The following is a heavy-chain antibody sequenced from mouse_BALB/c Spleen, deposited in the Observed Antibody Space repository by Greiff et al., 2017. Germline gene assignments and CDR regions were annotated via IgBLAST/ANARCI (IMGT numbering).Heavy chain of an antibody. CDR1: GFNIKDYY. CDR2: IDPENGNT. Sequence: EVQLQQSGAELVRPGALVKLSCKASGFNIKDYYMHWVKQRPEQGLEWIGWIDPENGNTIYDPKFQGKASITADTSSNTAYLQLSSLTSEDTAVYYCASLTGFYFDYWGQGTTLTVSS. D-gene: IGHD4-1*01. J-gene: IGHJ2*01. V-gene: IGHV14-1*02. CDR3: ASLTGFYFDY.